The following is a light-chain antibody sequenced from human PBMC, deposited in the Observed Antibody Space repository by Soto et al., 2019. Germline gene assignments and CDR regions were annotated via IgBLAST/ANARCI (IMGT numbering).Light chain of an antibody. Sequence: IQMTQSPSTLSASVGDRVTITCRASQSISSWLAWYQQKPGKAPKLLIYDASSLESGVPSRFSGSGSGTDFTLTISSLQPDDFATYYCQQYNSYSRTFGQGTKVDIK. V-gene: IGKV1-5*01. CDR3: QQYNSYSRT. J-gene: IGKJ1*01. CDR2: DAS. CDR1: QSISSW.